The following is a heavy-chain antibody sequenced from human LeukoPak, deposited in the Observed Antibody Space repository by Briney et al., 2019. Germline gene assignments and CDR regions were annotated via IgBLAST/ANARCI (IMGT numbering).Heavy chain of an antibody. CDR3: ARDLITVTKGFDI. D-gene: IGHD4-17*01. CDR1: TDSISSHY. V-gene: IGHV4-59*11. J-gene: IGHJ3*02. CDR2: ISYIGST. Sequence: PSETPSLTCAVSTDSISSHYWSWIRQPPGKGLEWIGYISYIGSTNYNPSLKSRVTISIDTSKNQFSLKLRSVTAADTAVYYCARDLITVTKGFDIWGQGTMVSVSS.